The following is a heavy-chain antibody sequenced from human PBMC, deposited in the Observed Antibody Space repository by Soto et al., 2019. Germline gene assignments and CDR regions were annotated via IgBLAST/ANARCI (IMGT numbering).Heavy chain of an antibody. CDR2: IGSGDT. V-gene: IGHV1-18*01. J-gene: IGHJ3*01. Sequence: QVQLVQSGATQEKPGASVKVSCEAFGYSFDSYAYSWVRQAPGQGLEWMGRIGSGDTNYAQKRQGRVTMTTDTSTNTAYMELRSLSSDDTALYYCARENDPYGFDLWGQGTMVTVSS. CDR3: ARENDPYGFDL. CDR1: GYSFDSYA.